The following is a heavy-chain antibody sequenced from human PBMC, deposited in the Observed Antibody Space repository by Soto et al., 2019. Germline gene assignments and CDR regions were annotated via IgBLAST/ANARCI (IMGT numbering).Heavy chain of an antibody. D-gene: IGHD2-8*01. CDR2: ISGSGGST. CDR1: GFTFSSYA. V-gene: IGHV3-23*01. Sequence: EVQLLESGGGLVQPGGSLRLSCAASGFTFSSYAMSWVRQAPGKGLEWVSAISGSGGSTYYADSVKGRFTISRDNSKNTLYLKMNSLRAEDTAVYYCAKCSHGVCYGGVDYWGQGTLVTVSS. CDR3: AKCSHGVCYGGVDY. J-gene: IGHJ4*02.